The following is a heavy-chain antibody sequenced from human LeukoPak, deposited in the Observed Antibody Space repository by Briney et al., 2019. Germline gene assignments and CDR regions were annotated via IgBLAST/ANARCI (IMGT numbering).Heavy chain of an antibody. CDR2: FDPEDGET. Sequence: ASVTVSCKVSGYTLTELSMHWVRQAPGKGLEWMGGFDPEDGETIYAQKFQGRVTMTEDTSTDTAYMELSSLRSEDTAVYYCATESLLTSSGRLDYWGQGTLVTVSS. CDR3: ATESLLTSSGRLDY. D-gene: IGHD6-19*01. V-gene: IGHV1-24*01. CDR1: GYTLTELS. J-gene: IGHJ4*02.